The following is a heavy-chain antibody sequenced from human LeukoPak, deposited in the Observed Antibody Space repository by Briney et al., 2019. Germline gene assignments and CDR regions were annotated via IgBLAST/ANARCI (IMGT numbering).Heavy chain of an antibody. Sequence: PSETLSLTCTVSGGSISSSSYYWGWIRQPPGKGLEWIGSIYYSGSTYYNPSLKSRVTISVDTSKNQFSLKLSSVTAADTAVYYCARRPVTTTKYYYYYYMDVWGKGTTVTVSS. J-gene: IGHJ6*03. V-gene: IGHV4-39*01. CDR1: GGSISSSSYY. CDR3: ARRPVTTTKYYYYYYMDV. D-gene: IGHD4-11*01. CDR2: IYYSGST.